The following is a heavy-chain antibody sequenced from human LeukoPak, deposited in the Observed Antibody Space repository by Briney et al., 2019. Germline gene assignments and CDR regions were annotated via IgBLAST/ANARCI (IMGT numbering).Heavy chain of an antibody. Sequence: PGGSLRLSCAAPGFTFSSYWMSWVRQAPGKGLEWVANIKQDGSEKYYVDSVKGRFTISRENAKNSLYLQMNSLRAEDTAVYYCASDRDYYDSSGYLFDYWGQGTLVTVSS. V-gene: IGHV3-7*01. J-gene: IGHJ4*02. CDR2: IKQDGSEK. CDR3: ASDRDYYDSSGYLFDY. CDR1: GFTFSSYW. D-gene: IGHD3-22*01.